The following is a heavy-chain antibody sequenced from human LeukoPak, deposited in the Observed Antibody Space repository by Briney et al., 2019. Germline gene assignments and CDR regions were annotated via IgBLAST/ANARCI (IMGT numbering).Heavy chain of an antibody. CDR3: AKVFSSGWPGAFDI. Sequence: GGSLRLSCAASGFTFSSYAMHWVRQAPGKGLEWVAVISYDGSNKYYADSVKGRFTISRDNSKNTLYLQMNSLRAEDTAVYYCAKVFSSGWPGAFDIWGQGTMVTVSS. CDR1: GFTFSSYA. D-gene: IGHD6-19*01. J-gene: IGHJ3*02. V-gene: IGHV3-30-3*01. CDR2: ISYDGSNK.